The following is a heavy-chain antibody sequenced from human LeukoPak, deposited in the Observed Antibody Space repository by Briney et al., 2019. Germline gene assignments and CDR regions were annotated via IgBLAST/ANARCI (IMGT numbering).Heavy chain of an antibody. V-gene: IGHV4-61*02. CDR2: IYTSGST. CDR1: GGSISSGSCY. J-gene: IGHJ6*03. Sequence: SETLSLTCTVSGGSISSGSCYWSWIRQPAGKGLEWIGRIYTSGSTNYNPSLKSRVTISVDTSKNQFSLKLSSVTAADTAVYYCARGGGSFPYYYYYYMDVWGKGTTVTISS. CDR3: ARGGGSFPYYYYYYMDV. D-gene: IGHD2-15*01.